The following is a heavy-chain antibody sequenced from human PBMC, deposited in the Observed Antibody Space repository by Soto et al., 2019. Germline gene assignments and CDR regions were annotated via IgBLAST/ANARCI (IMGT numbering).Heavy chain of an antibody. V-gene: IGHV1-69*13. J-gene: IGHJ4*02. CDR3: ASFGDSSSWYGGY. CDR2: ITPIYGTA. D-gene: IGHD6-13*01. Sequence: SVNVSCQPSVGTFSSYAISWVRQAPAQGLEWMGGITPIYGTANYAQKFQGRVTITADEFTSTAYMELSSLRSEDTAVYYSASFGDSSSWYGGYWGQGTLVTVSS. CDR1: VGTFSSYA.